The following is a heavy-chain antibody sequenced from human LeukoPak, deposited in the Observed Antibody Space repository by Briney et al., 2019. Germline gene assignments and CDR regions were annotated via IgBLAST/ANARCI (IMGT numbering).Heavy chain of an antibody. CDR1: GFTFSDYY. J-gene: IGHJ6*04. CDR2: IGSSGTAI. V-gene: IGHV3-11*01. CDR3: ARDRKQNEY. Sequence: GGSLRLSCAASGFTFSDYYMTWIRQAPGKGLEWLSYIGSSGTAIYYADSVKGRFTIARDNAKNTPYLQMNSLRAEDTAVYYCARDRKQNEYWGKGTTVTVSS. D-gene: IGHD1-1*01.